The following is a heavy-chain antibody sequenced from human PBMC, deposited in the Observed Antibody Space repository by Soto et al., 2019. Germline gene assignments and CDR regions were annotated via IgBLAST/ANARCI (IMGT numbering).Heavy chain of an antibody. J-gene: IGHJ6*03. CDR2: ISSSGITR. V-gene: IGHV3-11*01. Sequence: QVQLVESGGGLVKPGGSLRLSCAASGFTFSDYYMSWIRQAPGKGLEWVSYISSSGITRYYADSVKGRFTISRDNAKNSLYLQMNSLRAEDTGVYYCARDGDAELSYYYYMDGWGKGTTVTVSS. D-gene: IGHD1-26*01. CDR3: ARDGDAELSYYYYMDG. CDR1: GFTFSDYY.